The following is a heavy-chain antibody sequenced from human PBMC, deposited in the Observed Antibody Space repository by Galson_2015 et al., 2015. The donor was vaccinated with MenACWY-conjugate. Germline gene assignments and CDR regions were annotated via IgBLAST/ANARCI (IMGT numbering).Heavy chain of an antibody. D-gene: IGHD3-22*01. Sequence: SLRLSCAASGFTFSSYWMSWVRQAPGKGLEWVGRIKSKTDGGTTDYAAPVKGRFTISRDDSKNTLYLQMNSLKTEDTAVYYCTTPRPAYYYDSSNAFDIWGQGTMVTVSS. CDR1: GFTFSSYW. CDR3: TTPRPAYYYDSSNAFDI. CDR2: IKSKTDGGTT. J-gene: IGHJ3*02. V-gene: IGHV3-15*01.